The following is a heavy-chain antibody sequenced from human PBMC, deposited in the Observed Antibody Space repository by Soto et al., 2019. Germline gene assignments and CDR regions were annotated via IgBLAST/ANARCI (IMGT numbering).Heavy chain of an antibody. V-gene: IGHV4-4*08. CDR2: VYNGNT. CDR3: ARDHPHSYGVYYFDY. J-gene: IGHJ4*02. Sequence: SETLSLTCTISGGSISGYYWTWIRQSPGKGLEYIGYVYNGNTNYNPSLNSRVTISVDTSKNQFSLKLSSVTAADTAVYYCARDHPHSYGVYYFDYWGQGTPVTVSS. CDR1: GGSISGYY. D-gene: IGHD5-18*01.